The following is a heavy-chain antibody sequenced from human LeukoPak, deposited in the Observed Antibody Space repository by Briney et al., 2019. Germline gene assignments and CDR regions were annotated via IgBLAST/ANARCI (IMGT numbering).Heavy chain of an antibody. J-gene: IGHJ4*02. Sequence: ASVKVSCKASGYTFTGYYMHWVRQAPGQGLEWMGWTNPNSGGTNYAQKFQGRVTMTRDTSISTAYMELSRLGSDDTAVYYCARGGGALYYYDSSGYLGNYWGQGTLVTVSS. V-gene: IGHV1-2*02. D-gene: IGHD3-22*01. CDR3: ARGGGALYYYDSSGYLGNY. CDR1: GYTFTGYY. CDR2: TNPNSGGT.